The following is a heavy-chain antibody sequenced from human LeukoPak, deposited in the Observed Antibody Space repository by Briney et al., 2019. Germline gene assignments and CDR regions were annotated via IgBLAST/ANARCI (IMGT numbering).Heavy chain of an antibody. D-gene: IGHD3-10*01. V-gene: IGHV1-3*01. CDR3: ARAVRGVTQDLVY. J-gene: IGHJ4*02. Sequence: ASVKVSCKASGYTFTSYAMHWVRQAPGQRLEWMGWINAGNGNTKYSQKFQGRVTITRDTSASTAYMELSSLRSEDTAVYYCARAVRGVTQDLVYWGQGTLVTVSS. CDR1: GYTFTSYA. CDR2: INAGNGNT.